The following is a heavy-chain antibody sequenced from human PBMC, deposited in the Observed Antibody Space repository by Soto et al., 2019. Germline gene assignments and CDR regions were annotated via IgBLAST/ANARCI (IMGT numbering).Heavy chain of an antibody. J-gene: IGHJ6*02. Sequence: GGSLRLSCAASGFTFSSYWMSWVRQAPGKGLEWVANIKGDGSAKYYLDSVKGRFTISRDNAKNSLYLQMSSLRAEDTAVYYCLSHGSSSPSCYIYGMDVWGQGTTATVSS. CDR3: LSHGSSSPSCYIYGMDV. CDR1: GFTFSSYW. V-gene: IGHV3-7*03. CDR2: IKGDGSAK. D-gene: IGHD2-2*02.